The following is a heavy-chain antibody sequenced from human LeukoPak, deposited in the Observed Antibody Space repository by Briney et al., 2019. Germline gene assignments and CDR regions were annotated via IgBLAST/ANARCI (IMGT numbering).Heavy chain of an antibody. V-gene: IGHV4-39*01. CDR1: GRSISSSSYY. D-gene: IGHD3-10*01. J-gene: IGHJ4*02. Sequence: SETLSLTCTVSGRSISSSSYYWRWIRQPPGKGLGWIGSIYYSGSTYYNPSLKSRVTISVDTSKNQFSLKLTSVTAADTAVYYCARPGLLWFGELTYFDSWGQGTLVTVSS. CDR3: ARPGLLWFGELTYFDS. CDR2: IYYSGST.